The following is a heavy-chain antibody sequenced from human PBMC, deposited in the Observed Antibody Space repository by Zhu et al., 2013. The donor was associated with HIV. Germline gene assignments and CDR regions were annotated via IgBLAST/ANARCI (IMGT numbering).Heavy chain of an antibody. D-gene: IGHD4-17*01. J-gene: IGHJ1*01. V-gene: IGHV1-18*01. CDR3: ARDYGTPVVTLEYFEH. Sequence: QVQLVQSGAEVKKPGSSVKVSCKASGGTFSSYAISWVRQAPGQGLEWMGWISAYTDNTNYAQKFQDRITMTTDPSTSTAHMGLRSLRSDDTAVYYCARDYGTPVVTLEYFEHWGQGTRGHRLL. CDR1: GGTFSSYA. CDR2: ISAYTDNT.